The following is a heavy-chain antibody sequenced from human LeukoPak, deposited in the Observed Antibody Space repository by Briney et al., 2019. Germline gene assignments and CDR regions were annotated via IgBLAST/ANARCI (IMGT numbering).Heavy chain of an antibody. V-gene: IGHV3-30-3*02. CDR1: EFTFSTYA. CDR3: GKSRDMMLARAFDI. J-gene: IGHJ3*02. CDR2: ISYEGDNK. D-gene: IGHD2-15*01. Sequence: GRSLRLSCAASEFTFSTYAMHWVRQAPGKGLEWVAVISYEGDNKYYADSVKGRFTISRDNSKSMLYLQMNSLRPEDTAVYYCGKSRDMMLARAFDIWGQGTMVTVSS.